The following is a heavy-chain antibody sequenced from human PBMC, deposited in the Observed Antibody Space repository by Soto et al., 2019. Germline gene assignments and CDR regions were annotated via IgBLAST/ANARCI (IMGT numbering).Heavy chain of an antibody. CDR2: INPNSGNT. D-gene: IGHD6-13*01. Sequence: ASVKVSCKASGYTFTSYYMHWVRQAPGQGLEWMGIINPNSGNTGYAQKFQGRVTMTRNTSISTAYVELSSLRSEDTAVYYCERGRAAAGGWGQGTLVTVSS. CDR3: ERGRAAAGG. J-gene: IGHJ4*02. V-gene: IGHV1-8*02. CDR1: GYTFTSYY.